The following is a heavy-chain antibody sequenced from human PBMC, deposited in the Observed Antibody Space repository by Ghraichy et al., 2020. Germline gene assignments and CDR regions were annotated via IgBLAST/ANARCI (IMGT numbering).Heavy chain of an antibody. Sequence: SQTLSLTCTVSGGSISSYYWSWIRQPPGKGLEWIGYIYTSGSTNYNPSLKSRVTISVDTSKNQFSLKLSSVTAADTAVYYCASPLHGDAFDIWGQGTMVTVSS. V-gene: IGHV4-4*09. CDR3: ASPLHGDAFDI. CDR1: GGSISSYY. J-gene: IGHJ3*02. CDR2: IYTSGST. D-gene: IGHD5-24*01.